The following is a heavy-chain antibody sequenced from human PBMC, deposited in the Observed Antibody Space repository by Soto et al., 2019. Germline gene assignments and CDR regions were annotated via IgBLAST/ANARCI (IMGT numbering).Heavy chain of an antibody. CDR3: ARGGLPPYWYFDL. CDR1: GYTFTSFV. Sequence: QVQLVQSGAEVKKPGASVKVSCKASGYTFTSFVMHWVRQAPGQRLEWMGSINAGNGNTKYSQRFQGRVTITRDTAASPAYMELSNLRSEDTAVFYCARGGLPPYWYFDLWGRGTLVTVSS. V-gene: IGHV1-3*01. CDR2: INAGNGNT. J-gene: IGHJ2*01. D-gene: IGHD4-17*01.